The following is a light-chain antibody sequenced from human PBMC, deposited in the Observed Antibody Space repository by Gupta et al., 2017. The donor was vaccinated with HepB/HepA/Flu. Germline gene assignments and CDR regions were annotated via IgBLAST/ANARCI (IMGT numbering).Light chain of an antibody. CDR2: KDT. CDR3: QAWDTRTVV. J-gene: IGLJ2*01. V-gene: IGLV3-1*01. Sequence: SYELTQPPSVSVSPGQTTSITCSGDNLGNKYTSWYQQKPGQSPVMVIYKDTKRPAGVPGRFSGSTSGNTATLTISGTQATDEADYYCQAWDTRTVVFGGGTKLTVL. CDR1: NLGNKY.